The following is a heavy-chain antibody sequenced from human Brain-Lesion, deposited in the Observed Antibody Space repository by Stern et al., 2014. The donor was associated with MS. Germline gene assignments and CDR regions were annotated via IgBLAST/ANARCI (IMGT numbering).Heavy chain of an antibody. CDR3: ARGERWFDS. D-gene: IGHD3-10*01. J-gene: IGHJ5*01. V-gene: IGHV3-74*02. CDR1: GFTFSNYW. CDR2: VNNDGRRT. Sequence: LQLMQSGGGLVQPGGSLRLSCAASGFTFSNYWMHWVRQAPGKGLVWVSRVNNDGRRTSYADSVKGRFTMSRDNAKNTLYLQMNSLRVEDTAIYYCARGERWFDSWGQGTLVTVSS.